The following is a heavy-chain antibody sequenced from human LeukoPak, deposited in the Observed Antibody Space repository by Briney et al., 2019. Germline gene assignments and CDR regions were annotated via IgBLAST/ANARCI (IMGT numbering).Heavy chain of an antibody. Sequence: GRSLRLSCAASGFTFISYGMHWVRQAPGKGLEWVAVISYDGSNKYYADSVKGRFTISRDNSKNTLYLQMNSLRAEDTAVYYCAKEATVTDWYFDLWGRGTLVTVSS. CDR2: ISYDGSNK. D-gene: IGHD4-17*01. V-gene: IGHV3-30*18. CDR1: GFTFISYG. J-gene: IGHJ2*01. CDR3: AKEATVTDWYFDL.